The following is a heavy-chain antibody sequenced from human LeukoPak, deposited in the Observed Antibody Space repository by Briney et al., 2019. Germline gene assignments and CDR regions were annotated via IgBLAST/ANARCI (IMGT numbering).Heavy chain of an antibody. Sequence: SETLSLTCAVYGGSFSGYYWSWIRQPPGKGLEWIGEINHSGSTNYSPSLKSRVTISVDTSKNQFSLKLSSVTAADTAVYYCARAPSMVRGVPTDYWGQGTLLTVSS. CDR1: GGSFSGYY. D-gene: IGHD3-10*01. CDR3: ARAPSMVRGVPTDY. V-gene: IGHV4-34*01. J-gene: IGHJ4*02. CDR2: INHSGST.